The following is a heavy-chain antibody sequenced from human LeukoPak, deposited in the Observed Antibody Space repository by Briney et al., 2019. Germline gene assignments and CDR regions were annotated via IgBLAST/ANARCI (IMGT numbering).Heavy chain of an antibody. CDR1: GGSISSYY. CDR2: ISYSGST. CDR3: ARSLGYCRGGSCYYDY. V-gene: IGHV4-59*01. Sequence: SETLSLTCTVSGGSISSYYWTWIRQPPGKGLEWIGYISYSGSTNYDPSLKSRVTMSIDTSKNQFSLKLSSVTVADTAVYYCARSLGYCRGGSCYYDYWGQGTLVTVSS. J-gene: IGHJ4*02. D-gene: IGHD2-15*01.